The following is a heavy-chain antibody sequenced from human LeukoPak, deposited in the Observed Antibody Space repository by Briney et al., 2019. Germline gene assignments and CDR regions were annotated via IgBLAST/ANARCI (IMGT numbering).Heavy chain of an antibody. CDR2: INHSGST. CDR1: GGSFSGYY. J-gene: IGHJ2*01. CDR3: ARRDTIYWYFDL. D-gene: IGHD3-3*01. Sequence: SETLSLTCAVYGGSFSGYYWSWIRQPPGKGLEWIGEINHSGSTNYSPSLKSRVTISVDTSKSQFSLKLSSVTAADTAVYYCARRDTIYWYFDLWGRGTLVTVSS. V-gene: IGHV4-34*01.